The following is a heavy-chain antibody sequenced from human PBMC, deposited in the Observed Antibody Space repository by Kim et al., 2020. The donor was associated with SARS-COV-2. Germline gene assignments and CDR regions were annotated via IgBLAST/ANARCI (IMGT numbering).Heavy chain of an antibody. V-gene: IGHV3-7*01. J-gene: IGHJ4*02. Sequence: GGSLRLSCAASGFTFSSYWMSWVRQAPGKGLEWVANIKQDGSEKYYVDSVKGRFTISRDNAKNSLYLQMNSLRAEDTAVYYCARVEGSWYVWGRNLDYWGQGTLVTVSS. CDR3: ARVEGSWYVWGRNLDY. CDR2: IKQDGSEK. D-gene: IGHD6-13*01. CDR1: GFTFSSYW.